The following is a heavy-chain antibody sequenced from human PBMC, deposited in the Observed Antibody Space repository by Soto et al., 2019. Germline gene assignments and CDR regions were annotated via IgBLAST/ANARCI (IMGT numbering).Heavy chain of an antibody. J-gene: IGHJ6*02. CDR3: ARPGSGYDILTGHYFYYYHAMDV. Sequence: QVQLVDSGGGVVQPGRSLRLSCTTSGFLFNTYAMHWVRQAPGKGLEWVAVMSHDGSSTYYADSVKGRFTISRDNSKNTLYLQMNTLRTEDTAVYYCARPGSGYDILTGHYFYYYHAMDVWGQGTTATVSS. CDR1: GFLFNTYA. D-gene: IGHD3-9*01. CDR2: MSHDGSST. V-gene: IGHV3-30-3*01.